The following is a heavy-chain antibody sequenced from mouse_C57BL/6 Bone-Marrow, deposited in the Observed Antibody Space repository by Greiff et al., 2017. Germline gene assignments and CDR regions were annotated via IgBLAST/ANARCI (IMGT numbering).Heavy chain of an antibody. V-gene: IGHV1-19*01. Sequence: VQLKQSGPVLVKPGASVKMSCKASGYTFTDYYMNWVKQSHGKSLEWIGVINPYNGGTSYNQKFKGKATLTVDKSSSTAYMELNSLTSEDSAVYYCARFYYGNFYYGYFDVWGTGTTVTVSS. J-gene: IGHJ1*03. D-gene: IGHD2-1*01. CDR2: INPYNGGT. CDR3: ARFYYGNFYYGYFDV. CDR1: GYTFTDYY.